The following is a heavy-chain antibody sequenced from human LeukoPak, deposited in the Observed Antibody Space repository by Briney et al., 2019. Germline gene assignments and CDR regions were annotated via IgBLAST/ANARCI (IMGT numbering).Heavy chain of an antibody. CDR2: IKQGGSET. D-gene: IGHD2-15*01. V-gene: IGHV3-7*04. CDR1: GFTFSSYC. Sequence: GGSLRLSCAVSGFTFSSYCMTWVRQAPGKGLEWVANIKQGGSETYYVDSVKGRFAISRDNAKNSLYLQMNSLRAEDTAVYYCARANPPGISFFDYWGQGTLVTVSS. CDR3: ARANPPGISFFDY. J-gene: IGHJ4*02.